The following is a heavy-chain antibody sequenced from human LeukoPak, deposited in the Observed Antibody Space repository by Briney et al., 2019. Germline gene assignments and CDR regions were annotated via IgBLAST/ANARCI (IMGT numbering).Heavy chain of an antibody. CDR1: GFTFSTYD. D-gene: IGHD2-21*01. CDR2: IGTIGDT. CDR3: ARATVIGNAPVPGYMDV. V-gene: IGHV3-13*01. J-gene: IGHJ6*03. Sequence: GGSLRLSCAASGFTFSTYDMHWVRQVSGKGLEWVSSIGTIGDTFYPGSVKGRFTISRENAKNSLYLQMNGLRAGDTAVYYCARATVIGNAPVPGYMDVWGKGTTVTVSS.